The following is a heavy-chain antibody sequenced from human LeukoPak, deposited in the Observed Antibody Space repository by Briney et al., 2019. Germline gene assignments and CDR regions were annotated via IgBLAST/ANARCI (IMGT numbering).Heavy chain of an antibody. V-gene: IGHV1-2*02. J-gene: IGHJ4*02. CDR2: INTNSGGT. Sequence: ASVKVSCKTSGYMFIAYAIHWVRQAPGQGLEWMGWINTNSGGTNYAQKSQGRVIMTRDTSTRTVYMELSRLTSDDTAVYYCARDPLVGTTTEFDYWGQGTLVTVSS. CDR1: GYMFIAYA. D-gene: IGHD1-26*01. CDR3: ARDPLVGTTTEFDY.